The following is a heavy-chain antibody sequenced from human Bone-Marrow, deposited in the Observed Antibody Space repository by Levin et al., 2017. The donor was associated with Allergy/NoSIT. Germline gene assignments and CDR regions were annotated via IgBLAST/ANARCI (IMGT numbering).Heavy chain of an antibody. V-gene: IGHV4-59*01. J-gene: IGHJ5*02. CDR2: IYYSGIT. CDR1: GGSISPYY. D-gene: IGHD6-6*01. Sequence: PSETLSLTCSVSGGSISPYYWSWIRQPPGRGLEWIGYIYYSGITKYNPSLRGRVTMSEDTSKNQFSLKLTSVTAADTAVYYCARIKAARPFAGEFDPWGQGTLVTVSS. CDR3: ARIKAARPFAGEFDP.